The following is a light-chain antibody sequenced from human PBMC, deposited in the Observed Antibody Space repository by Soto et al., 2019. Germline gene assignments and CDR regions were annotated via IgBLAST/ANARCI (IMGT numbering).Light chain of an antibody. CDR1: QSVGSH. J-gene: IGKJ5*01. CDR3: QQYGSSPEVT. Sequence: EIVLTQSPATLSLSPGERATLSCRASQSVGSHLAWFQQRPGQAPRLLIYDASNRATGIPARFSGSGSGADFTLTISSLEPEDFAVYYCQQYGSSPEVTFGQGTRLEIK. V-gene: IGKV3-11*01. CDR2: DAS.